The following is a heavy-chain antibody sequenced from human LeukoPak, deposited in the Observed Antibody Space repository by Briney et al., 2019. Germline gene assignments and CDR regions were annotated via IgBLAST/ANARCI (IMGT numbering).Heavy chain of an antibody. V-gene: IGHV3-23*01. J-gene: IGHJ4*02. Sequence: GGSLRLFCAASGFTFSSYAMSWVRQAPGKGLEWVSAISGSGGSTYYADSVKGRFTISRDNSKNTLNLQMNSLRVEDTAVYYCAKKPSGYTYGGYFDYWGQGTLVTVSS. CDR3: AKKPSGYTYGGYFDY. D-gene: IGHD5-18*01. CDR2: ISGSGGST. CDR1: GFTFSSYA.